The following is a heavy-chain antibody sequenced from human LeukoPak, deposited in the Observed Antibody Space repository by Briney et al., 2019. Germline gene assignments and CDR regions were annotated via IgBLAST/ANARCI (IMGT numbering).Heavy chain of an antibody. V-gene: IGHV3-23*01. D-gene: IGHD6-6*01. CDR3: ATSSIISLAARVRGNNYFDS. CDR1: GFTFTTYA. Sequence: GGSLRLSCAASGFTFTTYALTWVRQAPGKGLEWVSAITGSGGSTYYADSVQGRFTISRDNSKNTMYLQLSSLRAEDTAVYYCATSSIISLAARVRGNNYFDSWGQGTLVSVSS. CDR2: ITGSGGST. J-gene: IGHJ4*02.